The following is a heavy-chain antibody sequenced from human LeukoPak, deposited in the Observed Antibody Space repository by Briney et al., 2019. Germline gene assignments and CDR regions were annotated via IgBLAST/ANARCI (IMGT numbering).Heavy chain of an antibody. CDR1: GFTFSSYW. Sequence: PGGSLRLSCAASGFTFSSYWMSWVRQAPGKGLEWVSVIYSGGSTYYADSVKGRFTISRDNSKNTLYLQMNSLRAEDTAVYYCARFPPLAAPDYWGQGTLVTVSS. CDR3: ARFPPLAAPDY. J-gene: IGHJ4*02. CDR2: IYSGGST. V-gene: IGHV3-53*01. D-gene: IGHD6-6*01.